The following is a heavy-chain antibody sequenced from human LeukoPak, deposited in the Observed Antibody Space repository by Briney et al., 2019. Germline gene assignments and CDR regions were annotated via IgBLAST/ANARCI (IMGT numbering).Heavy chain of an antibody. Sequence: ASVKVSCKASGGTFSSYAISWVRQAPGQGLEWMGRIIPTLGIANYAQKFQGRVTITADKSTSTAYMELSSLRSEDTAVYYCASGYYYDSSGYYNRFDYWGQGTLVTVSS. CDR2: IIPTLGIA. CDR3: ASGYYYDSSGYYNRFDY. CDR1: GGTFSSYA. J-gene: IGHJ4*02. V-gene: IGHV1-69*04. D-gene: IGHD3-22*01.